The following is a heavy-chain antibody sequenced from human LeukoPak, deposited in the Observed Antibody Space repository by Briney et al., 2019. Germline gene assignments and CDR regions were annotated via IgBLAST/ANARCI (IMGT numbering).Heavy chain of an antibody. Sequence: QAGGPLRLSCAASGFTFSSYGMHWVRQAPGKGLEWVAFIRYDGSNKYYADSVKGRFTISRDNSKNTLYLQMNSLRAEDTAVYYCAKFPHSSSWYSFDYWGQGTLVTVSS. J-gene: IGHJ4*02. CDR2: IRYDGSNK. V-gene: IGHV3-30*02. CDR1: GFTFSSYG. D-gene: IGHD6-13*01. CDR3: AKFPHSSSWYSFDY.